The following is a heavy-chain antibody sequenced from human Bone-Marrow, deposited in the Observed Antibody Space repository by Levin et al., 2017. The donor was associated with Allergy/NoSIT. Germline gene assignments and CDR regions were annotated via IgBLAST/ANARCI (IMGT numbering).Heavy chain of an antibody. D-gene: IGHD3-16*02. J-gene: IGHJ4*02. Sequence: SQTLSLTCAVYGGSFSGYYWSWIRQPPGKGLEWIGKIDHSGTSNYTPSLESRVTISADMSKNQFYLKMNSVTAADTAVYFCARGLWGGSRYTWGYWGQGALVTVSS. CDR2: IDHSGTS. V-gene: IGHV4-34*01. CDR1: GGSFSGYY. CDR3: ARGLWGGSRYTWGY.